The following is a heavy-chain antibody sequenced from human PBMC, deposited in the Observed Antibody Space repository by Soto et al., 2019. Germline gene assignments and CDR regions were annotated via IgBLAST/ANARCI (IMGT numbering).Heavy chain of an antibody. Sequence: GGSLRLSCAASGFTFSSYGMHWVRQAPGKGLEWVTVIWYDGSNKYYADSVKGRFTISRDNAKNTLYLQMNSLRAEDTAVYYCARGARIAAAGIYWGQGTLVTVSS. V-gene: IGHV3-33*01. CDR2: IWYDGSNK. D-gene: IGHD6-13*01. CDR1: GFTFSSYG. J-gene: IGHJ4*02. CDR3: ARGARIAAAGIY.